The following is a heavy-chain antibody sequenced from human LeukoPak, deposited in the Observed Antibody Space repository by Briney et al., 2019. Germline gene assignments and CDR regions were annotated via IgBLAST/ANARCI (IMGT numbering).Heavy chain of an antibody. Sequence: KSSETLSLTCTVSGYSISSGYYWGWIRQPPGKGLEWIGSIYHSGSTYYNPSLKSRVTISVDTSKNQFSLKLSSVTAADTAVYYCARDATMMGNYFNYWGQGTLVTVSS. V-gene: IGHV4-38-2*02. CDR3: ARDATMMGNYFNY. D-gene: IGHD5-12*01. CDR2: IYHSGST. J-gene: IGHJ4*02. CDR1: GYSISSGYY.